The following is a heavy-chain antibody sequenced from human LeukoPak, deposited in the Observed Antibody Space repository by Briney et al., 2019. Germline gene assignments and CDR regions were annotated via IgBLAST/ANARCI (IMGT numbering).Heavy chain of an antibody. CDR1: GFTFSSYS. CDR3: ARAGSGWYHYYYYYMDV. Sequence: GGSLRLSCAAPGFTFSSYSMNWVRQAPGKGLEWVSYISSSSSTIYYADSVKGRFTISRDNAKNSLYLQMNSLRAEDTAVYYCARAGSGWYHYYYYYMDVWGKGTTVTVSS. CDR2: ISSSSSTI. J-gene: IGHJ6*03. V-gene: IGHV3-48*01. D-gene: IGHD6-19*01.